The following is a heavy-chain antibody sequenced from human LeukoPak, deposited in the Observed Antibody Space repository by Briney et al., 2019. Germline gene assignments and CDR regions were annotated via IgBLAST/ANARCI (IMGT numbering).Heavy chain of an antibody. CDR2: ISSSSSYI. CDR3: ASDSGYSGYDTDY. J-gene: IGHJ4*02. CDR1: GFTSSSYS. V-gene: IGHV3-21*01. D-gene: IGHD5-12*01. Sequence: GGSLRLSCAASGFTSSSYSMNWVRQAPGKGLEWGSSISSSSSYIYYADSVKGRFTISRDNAKNSLYLQMNSLRAEDTAVYYCASDSGYSGYDTDYWGQGTLVTVSS.